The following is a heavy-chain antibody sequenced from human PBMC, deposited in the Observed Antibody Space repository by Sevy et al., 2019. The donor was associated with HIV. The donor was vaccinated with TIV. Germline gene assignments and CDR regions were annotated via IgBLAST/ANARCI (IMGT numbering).Heavy chain of an antibody. CDR2: IKQVGSEK. CDR1: GFTFSSYS. J-gene: IGHJ4*02. V-gene: IGHV3-7*01. CDR3: ARYGVIASY. Sequence: GGSLRLSCAASGFTFSSYSMSWVRQAPGKGLEWVANIKQVGSEKNYVDSVKGRFTISRDNAKNSLYLQRSSLRADDTAVYYCARYGVIASYLGQRTLVTVSS. D-gene: IGHD3-10*01.